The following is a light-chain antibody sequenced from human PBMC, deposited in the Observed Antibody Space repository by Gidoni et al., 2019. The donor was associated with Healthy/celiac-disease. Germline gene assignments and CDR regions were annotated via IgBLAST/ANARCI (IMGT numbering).Light chain of an antibody. J-gene: IGKJ1*01. CDR1: QSVSSN. V-gene: IGKV3-15*01. CDR3: QQYNNWWT. Sequence: EILMPHPPATLPVSPGERATLSCRARQSVSSNLSWYQQKPGQAPMLLIYGASTRAPGIPGWFSGSWSGTEFTLTISSLQSEDFAVYYCQQYNNWWTFGQGTKVEIK. CDR2: GAS.